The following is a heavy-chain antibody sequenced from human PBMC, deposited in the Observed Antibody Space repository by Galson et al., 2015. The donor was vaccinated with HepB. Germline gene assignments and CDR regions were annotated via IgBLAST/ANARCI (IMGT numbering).Heavy chain of an antibody. Sequence: QSGAEVKKPGESLRISCKGSGYSFTSYWISWVRQMPGKGLEWMGRIDPSDSYTNYSPSFQGHVTISADKSISTAYLQWSSLKASDTAMYYCARRSRPRYDSSGPYDAFDIWGQGTMVTVSS. J-gene: IGHJ3*02. CDR2: IDPSDSYT. V-gene: IGHV5-10-1*01. CDR1: GYSFTSYW. D-gene: IGHD3-22*01. CDR3: ARRSRPRYDSSGPYDAFDI.